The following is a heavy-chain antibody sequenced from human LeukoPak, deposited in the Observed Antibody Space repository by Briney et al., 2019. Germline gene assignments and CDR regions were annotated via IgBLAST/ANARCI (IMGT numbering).Heavy chain of an antibody. V-gene: IGHV1-8*01. CDR1: GYTFSSYD. J-gene: IGHJ1*01. CDR3: ARRVGSGWPVQH. D-gene: IGHD6-19*01. CDR2: MNPNSGNR. Sequence: ASVKVSCKASGYTFSSYDINWVRQATGQGLEWMGWMNPNSGNRGYAQKFQGRLNMTRNTSISTAYMERSSLRSEDSAVYYCARRVGSGWPVQHWGQGTLVTVSS.